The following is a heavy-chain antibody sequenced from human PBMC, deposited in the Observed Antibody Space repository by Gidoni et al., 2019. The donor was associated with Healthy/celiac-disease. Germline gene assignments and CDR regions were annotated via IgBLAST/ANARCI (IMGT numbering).Heavy chain of an antibody. J-gene: IGHJ3*02. CDR3: ARDMILAGHDAFDI. D-gene: IGHD3-16*01. CDR1: GFTFSSYA. V-gene: IGHV3-30-3*01. Sequence: QVQLVESGGGVVQPGRSLRLSCAASGFTFSSYAMHWVRQAPGKGLEWVAVISYDGSNKYYADSVKGRFTISRDNSKNTLYLQMNSLRAEDTAVYYCARDMILAGHDAFDIWGQGTMVTVSS. CDR2: ISYDGSNK.